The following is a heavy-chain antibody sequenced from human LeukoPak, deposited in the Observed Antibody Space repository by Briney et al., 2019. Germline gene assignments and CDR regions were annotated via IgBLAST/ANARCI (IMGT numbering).Heavy chain of an antibody. V-gene: IGHV3-48*01. CDR3: AKGPYYYDSSGYYFGIFRRYYYGMDV. CDR2: ISSSSSTI. CDR1: GFTFSSYS. Sequence: GGSLRLSCAASGFTFSSYSMNWVRQAPGKGLEWVSYISSSSSTIYYADSVKGRFTISRDNAKNSLYLQMNSLRAEDTAVYYCAKGPYYYDSSGYYFGIFRRYYYGMDVWGQGTTVTVSS. J-gene: IGHJ6*02. D-gene: IGHD3-22*01.